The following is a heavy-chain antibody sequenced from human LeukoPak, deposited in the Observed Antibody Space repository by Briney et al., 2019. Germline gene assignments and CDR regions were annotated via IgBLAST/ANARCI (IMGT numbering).Heavy chain of an antibody. Sequence: PSETLSLTCTVSGGSISRYYWSWIRQPSGKGLEWIGYAYYSGSTKYNPSLKSRVTISVDTSKNQISLRLSSVTAADTAVYYCARSLEYCSSTGCYWGDFDYWGQGTLVTVSS. J-gene: IGHJ4*02. CDR2: AYYSGST. CDR3: ARSLEYCSSTGCYWGDFDY. CDR1: GGSISRYY. D-gene: IGHD2-2*01. V-gene: IGHV4-59*01.